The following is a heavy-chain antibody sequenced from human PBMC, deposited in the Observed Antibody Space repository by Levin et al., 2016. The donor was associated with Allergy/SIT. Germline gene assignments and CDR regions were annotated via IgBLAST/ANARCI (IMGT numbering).Heavy chain of an antibody. CDR3: ATLGPNAYDI. J-gene: IGHJ3*02. CDR1: GDSMSSTSYY. CDR2: IYHRGSA. Sequence: SETLPLTCTVSGDSMSSTSYYWGWLRQPPGKGLEWIANIYHRGSAHYNESLMGRATISLDLSKNQFSLQLSLVTAADAAVYYCATLGPNAYDIWGPGTKVIVSS. V-gene: IGHV4-39*01.